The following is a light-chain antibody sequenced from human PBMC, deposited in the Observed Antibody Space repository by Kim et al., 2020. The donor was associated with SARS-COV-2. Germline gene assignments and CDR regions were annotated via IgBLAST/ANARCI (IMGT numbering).Light chain of an antibody. CDR2: WAS. CDR3: QQYYSSPVT. CDR1: QSVLYRSNKRNY. Sequence: DIVMTQSPDSLAVSLGERATINCKSSQSVLYRSNKRNYLAWYQQKPGQPPKLLIYWASNRESGVPDRFSGSVSGEKFPPPHNSLQAEDVAVYYCQQYYSSPVTFGGGTKVDIK. V-gene: IGKV4-1*01. J-gene: IGKJ4*01.